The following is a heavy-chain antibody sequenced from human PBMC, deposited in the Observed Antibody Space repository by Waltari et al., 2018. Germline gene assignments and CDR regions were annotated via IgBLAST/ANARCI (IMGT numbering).Heavy chain of an antibody. CDR3: TRSRSSGEQIHFDY. CDR2: IFNGGAT. CDR1: GGSIERDY. J-gene: IGHJ4*02. Sequence: QVQLQESGPGLVKPSETLSLSCTVSGGSIERDYWTWVRQTPWKGLEWIGYIFNGGATNYDPSLMSRVSISLDMANRQFSLNLMSVTAADTAVYFCTRSRSSGEQIHFDYWGRGILVTVSS. V-gene: IGHV4-59*01. D-gene: IGHD1-26*01.